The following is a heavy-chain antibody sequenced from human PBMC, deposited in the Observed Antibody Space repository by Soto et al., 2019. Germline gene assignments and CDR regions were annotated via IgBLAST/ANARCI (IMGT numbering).Heavy chain of an antibody. V-gene: IGHV3-30*18. J-gene: IGHJ4*02. D-gene: IGHD4-17*01. CDR3: AKADDYGGE. CDR2: ISYDGSNK. CDR1: GFTFSSYG. Sequence: VQLVESGGGVVQPGRSLRLSCAASGFTFSSYGMHWVRQAPGKGLEWVAVISYDGSNKYYADSVKGRFTISRDNSKNTLYLQMNSLRAEDTAVYYCAKADDYGGEWGQGTLVTVSS.